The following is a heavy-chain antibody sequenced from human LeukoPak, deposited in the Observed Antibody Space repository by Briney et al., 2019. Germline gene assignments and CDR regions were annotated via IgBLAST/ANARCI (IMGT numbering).Heavy chain of an antibody. Sequence: GGSLRLSCAASGFTVSSNYMRWVRQAQGKGLEWVSVIYSGGSTYYADSVKGRFTISRDNSKNTLYLQMNSLRAEDTAVYYCARESRYYDSSGYLFSRPPNNWFDPWGQGTLVTVSS. D-gene: IGHD3-22*01. V-gene: IGHV3-66*01. J-gene: IGHJ5*02. CDR2: IYSGGST. CDR1: GFTVSSNY. CDR3: ARESRYYDSSGYLFSRPPNNWFDP.